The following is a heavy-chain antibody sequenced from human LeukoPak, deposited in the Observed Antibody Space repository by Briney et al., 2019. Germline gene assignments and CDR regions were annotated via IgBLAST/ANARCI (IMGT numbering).Heavy chain of an antibody. J-gene: IGHJ4*02. V-gene: IGHV3-7*05. Sequence: PGGSLRLSCAASGXTFRNYRVNWVRQAPGKGLEWVANIKQDGSEEYYVDSVKGRFTISRDNAKNSLYLQMNSLRAEDTAVYYCARGRQWLSKGYFDYWGQGTLVTVSS. D-gene: IGHD6-19*01. CDR3: ARGRQWLSKGYFDY. CDR1: GXTFRNYR. CDR2: IKQDGSEE.